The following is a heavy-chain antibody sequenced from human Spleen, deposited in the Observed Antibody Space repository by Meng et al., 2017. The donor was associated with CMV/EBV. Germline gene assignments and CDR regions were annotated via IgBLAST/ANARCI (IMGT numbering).Heavy chain of an antibody. CDR2: ISTSGSDI. D-gene: IGHD6-13*01. CDR1: GFTFSDFS. V-gene: IGHV3-11*01. J-gene: IGHJ6*02. CDR3: ARGEQLDKANYYYYYGMDV. Sequence: GGSLRLSCAASGFTFSDFSMNWIRQASGKGLECVSYISTSGSDIYYADSLKGRLTVSRDNAKNSLYLQLNSLRAEDTAVYYCARGEQLDKANYYYYYGMDVWGQGTTVTVSS.